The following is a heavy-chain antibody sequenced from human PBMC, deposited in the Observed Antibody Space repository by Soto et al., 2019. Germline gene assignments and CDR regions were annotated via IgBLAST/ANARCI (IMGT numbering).Heavy chain of an antibody. J-gene: IGHJ6*02. D-gene: IGHD2-2*01. V-gene: IGHV6-1*01. CDR2: TYYRSKWYN. CDR1: GDSVSSNSAA. Sequence: SQTLSLTCAISGDSVSSNSAAWSWIRQSPSRGLEWLGRTYYRSKWYNDYAVSVKSRITINPDTSKNQFSLQLNSVTPEDTAVYYCARGGVVVVPAALYYYGMDVWGQGTTVTVSS. CDR3: ARGGVVVVPAALYYYGMDV.